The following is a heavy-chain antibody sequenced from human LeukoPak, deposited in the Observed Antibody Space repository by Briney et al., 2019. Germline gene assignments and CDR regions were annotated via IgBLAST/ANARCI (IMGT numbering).Heavy chain of an antibody. CDR1: GFTVSSNY. D-gene: IGHD3-22*01. CDR3: ARDDGGLDSSVSKSDY. Sequence: GGSLRLSCAASGFTVSSNYMSWVRQAPGKGLEWVSVIYSGGSTYYADSVKGRFTISRDNSKNTLYLQMNSLRAEDTAVYYCARDDGGLDSSVSKSDYWGQGTLVTVSS. CDR2: IYSGGST. J-gene: IGHJ4*02. V-gene: IGHV3-53*01.